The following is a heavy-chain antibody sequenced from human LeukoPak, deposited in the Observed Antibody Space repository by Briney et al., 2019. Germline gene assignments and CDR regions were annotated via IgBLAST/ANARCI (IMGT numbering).Heavy chain of an antibody. V-gene: IGHV3-21*06. D-gene: IGHD1-14*01. CDR2: IGPTGSDR. J-gene: IGHJ4*02. CDR1: GLTSSTSG. Sequence: PGGSLRLSCTASGLTSSTSGFNWVRQAPGKGLERVASIGPTGSDRYHADSIKGRFTISRDNANNFLYLQMNSLRAEDTAVYYCATETNGRHYDYWGQGTLLTVSS. CDR3: ATETNGRHYDY.